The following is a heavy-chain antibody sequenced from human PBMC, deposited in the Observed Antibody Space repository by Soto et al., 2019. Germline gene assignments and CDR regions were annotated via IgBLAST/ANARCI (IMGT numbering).Heavy chain of an antibody. V-gene: IGHV4-34*01. D-gene: IGHD3-10*02. CDR3: VREGYYDVRGHYCGMDV. J-gene: IGHJ6*02. Sequence: SETLSLTCAVYGGSLSHYYWSWIRQSPGKGLEWIGEINHSGSTNYNPSLKSRVTISVETSKNQFSLKLRYVTAADTAVYYCVREGYYDVRGHYCGMDVWGQGITVTVSS. CDR1: GGSLSHYY. CDR2: INHSGST.